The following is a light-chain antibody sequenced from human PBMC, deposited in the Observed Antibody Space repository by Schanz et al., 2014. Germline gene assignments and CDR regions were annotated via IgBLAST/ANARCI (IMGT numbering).Light chain of an antibody. V-gene: IGKV3-20*01. Sequence: EIVMTQSPATLSVSPGERATLSCRASQSVSSGYLAWYQQKPGQAPRLLIYGASSRATGIPDRFSGSGSGTDFTLTIRRLEPEDFAVYYCQQYGSSPTFGPGTRLQIK. CDR3: QQYGSSPT. CDR1: QSVSSGY. CDR2: GAS. J-gene: IGKJ5*01.